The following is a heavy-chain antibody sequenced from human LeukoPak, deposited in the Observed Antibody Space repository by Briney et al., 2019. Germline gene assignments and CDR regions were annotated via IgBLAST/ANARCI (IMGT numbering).Heavy chain of an antibody. J-gene: IGHJ4*02. V-gene: IGHV1-69*01. CDR1: GGTFSSYA. Sequence: SVKVSCKASGGTFSSYAISWVRQAPGQGLEWMGGIIPIFGTANYAQKFQGRVTITADESTSTAYMELSSLRSEDTAVYYCAPIPDSSGYSPFDYWGQGTLVTVSS. CDR2: IIPIFGTA. D-gene: IGHD3-22*01. CDR3: APIPDSSGYSPFDY.